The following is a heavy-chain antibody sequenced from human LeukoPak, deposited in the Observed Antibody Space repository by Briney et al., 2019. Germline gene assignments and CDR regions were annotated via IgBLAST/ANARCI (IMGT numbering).Heavy chain of an antibody. CDR3: LRDTGCRTTNCYSYFDY. D-gene: IGHD2-2*01. V-gene: IGHV3-21*01. Sequence: GGSLRLSCAASGFTFSSYSLNWVRQAPGKGLEWVSFISSSSSYIYYADSVKGRFTVSRDNAENSLYLQMNSLRADDTAVYYCLRDTGCRTTNCYSYFDYWGQGTLVTVSS. CDR1: GFTFSSYS. J-gene: IGHJ4*02. CDR2: ISSSSSYI.